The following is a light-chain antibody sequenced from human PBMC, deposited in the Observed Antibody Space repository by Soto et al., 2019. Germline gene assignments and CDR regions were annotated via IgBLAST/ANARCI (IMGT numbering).Light chain of an antibody. CDR1: KSDIGVYDF. CDR2: EVV. Sequence: QSALTQPPSASGSPGQSVTISCTGTKSDIGVYDFVSWYQHHPGKAPRLIIYEVVQRPSGVPDRFSGSKSGNTASLDITGLQTGDEAEYYCGTWDSGLGTWVFGGGTKLTVL. J-gene: IGLJ3*02. CDR3: GTWDSGLGTWV. V-gene: IGLV2-8*01.